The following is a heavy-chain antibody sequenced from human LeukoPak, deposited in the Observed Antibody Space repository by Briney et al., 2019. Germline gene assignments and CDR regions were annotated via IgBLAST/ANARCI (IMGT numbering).Heavy chain of an antibody. CDR1: GGSFSGYY. Sequence: LETLSLTCAVYGGSFSGYYWSWIRQPPGKGLEWIGEINHSGSTNYNPSLKSRVTISVDTSKNQFSLKLSSVTAADTAVYYCARARVLRYFDWFDYWGQGTLVTVSS. V-gene: IGHV4-34*01. CDR3: ARARVLRYFDWFDY. J-gene: IGHJ4*02. CDR2: INHSGST. D-gene: IGHD3-9*01.